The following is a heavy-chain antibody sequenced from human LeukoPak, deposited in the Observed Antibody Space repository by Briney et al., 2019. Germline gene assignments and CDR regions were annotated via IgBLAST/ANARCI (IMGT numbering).Heavy chain of an antibody. CDR3: ARATAGYSYQH. Sequence: GGSLRLSCAASGFTFSSYWMSWVRQAPGKGLEWVANIKQDGSEKYYVDSVKGRFTISRDNAKNSMYLQMNSLRAEDTAVYYCARATAGYSYQHWGQGTLVTVSS. J-gene: IGHJ1*01. CDR2: IKQDGSEK. CDR1: GFTFSSYW. D-gene: IGHD5-18*01. V-gene: IGHV3-7*01.